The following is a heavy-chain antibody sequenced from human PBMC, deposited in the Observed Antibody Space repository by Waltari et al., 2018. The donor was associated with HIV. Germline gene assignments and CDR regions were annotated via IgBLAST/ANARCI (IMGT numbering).Heavy chain of an antibody. CDR3: ARGGSASMDV. CDR1: GYAFATYD. J-gene: IGHJ6*02. V-gene: IGHV1-8*01. Sequence: QVQLVQSGAEVKKPVASVKVSCKASGYAFATYDVNWVRQATGQGPEWMGWMSPNSGNTVYAQEFQGRVTMTRDTSISTVYMELSSLTSEDTAVYYCARGGSASMDVWGQGTTVTVSS. CDR2: MSPNSGNT.